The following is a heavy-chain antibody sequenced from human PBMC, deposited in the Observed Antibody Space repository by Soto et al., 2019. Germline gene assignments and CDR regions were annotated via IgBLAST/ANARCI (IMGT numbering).Heavy chain of an antibody. CDR1: GFTFSSYA. J-gene: IGHJ3*02. D-gene: IGHD2-15*01. CDR3: AKPADCSGGSCYPDDAFDI. CDR2: ISGSGGST. V-gene: IGHV3-23*01. Sequence: EVQLLESGGGLVQPWGSLRLSCAASGFTFSSYAMSWVRQAPGKGLEGVSAISGSGGSTYYADSVKGRFTISRDNSKNTLYLQMNSLRAEDTAVYYCAKPADCSGGSCYPDDAFDIWGQGTMVTVSS.